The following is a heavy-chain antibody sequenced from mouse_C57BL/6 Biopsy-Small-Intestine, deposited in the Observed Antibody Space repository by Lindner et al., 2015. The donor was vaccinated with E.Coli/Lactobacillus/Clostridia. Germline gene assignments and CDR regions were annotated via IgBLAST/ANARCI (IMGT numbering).Heavy chain of an antibody. D-gene: IGHD1-2*01. CDR2: SNPSGGTT. Sequence: SVKVSCKTSGFTLSNYYMHWVRQAPGQGLEWMGRSNPSGGTTDYAQKFQGRVTMTRDTSTSTVYMELSSLRSEDTAVYYCARDNNGWAFDFWGQGTLVTVSS. V-gene: IGHV1-59*01. CDR1: GFTLSNYY. J-gene: IGHJ4*01. CDR3: ARDNNGWAFDF.